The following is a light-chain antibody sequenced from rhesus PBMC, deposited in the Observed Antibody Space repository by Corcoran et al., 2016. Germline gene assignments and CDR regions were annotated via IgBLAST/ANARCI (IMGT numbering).Light chain of an antibody. J-gene: IGKJ2*01. Sequence: DIQMTQSPSSLSASVGDRVTITCRASENVNNYLHWYQQKPGKPPKLMIYKASPLQSGVPSRFSGSGSGTDFTLTISSLQPEDFATYYCQHSYGTPYSFGPGTKVEIK. CDR2: KAS. V-gene: IGKV1-74*01. CDR1: ENVNNY. CDR3: QHSYGTPYS.